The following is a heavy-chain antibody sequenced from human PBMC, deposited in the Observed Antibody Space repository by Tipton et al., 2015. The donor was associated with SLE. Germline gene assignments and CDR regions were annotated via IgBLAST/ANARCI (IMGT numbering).Heavy chain of an antibody. CDR2: IYSGGST. V-gene: IGHV3-53*01. CDR3: ARGPRWLQMEGDAFDI. J-gene: IGHJ3*02. CDR1: GFTVSSNY. Sequence: SLRLSCAASGFTVSSNYMSWVRQAPGKGLEWVSVIYSGGSTYYADSVKGRFTISRDNSKNTLYHQMNSLRDEDTAVYYYARGPRWLQMEGDAFDIWGQGTMVAVSS. D-gene: IGHD5-24*01.